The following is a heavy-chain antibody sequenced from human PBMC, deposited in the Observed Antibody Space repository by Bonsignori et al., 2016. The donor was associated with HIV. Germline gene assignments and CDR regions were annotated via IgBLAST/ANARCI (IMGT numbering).Heavy chain of an antibody. J-gene: IGHJ4*02. CDR2: ISSSGSTI. D-gene: IGHD3-3*01. Sequence: VRQAPGKGLEWVSYISSSGSTIYYADSVKGRFTISRDNAKNSLYLQMNSLRAEDTAVYYCARGGGITIFGVVPYYFDYWGQGTLVTVSS. V-gene: IGHV3-48*03. CDR3: ARGGGITIFGVVPYYFDY.